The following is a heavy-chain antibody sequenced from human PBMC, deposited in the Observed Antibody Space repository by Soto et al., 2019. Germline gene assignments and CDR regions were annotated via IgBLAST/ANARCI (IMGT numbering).Heavy chain of an antibody. CDR3: ARLRDDYGDYVSFRYFDY. J-gene: IGHJ4*02. CDR1: GGSISSSNW. V-gene: IGHV4-4*02. CDR2: IYHSGST. D-gene: IGHD4-17*01. Sequence: QVQLQESGPGLVKPSGTLSLTCAVSGGSISSSNWWSWVRQPPGKGLEWIGEIYHSGSTNYNPSLKSRVTISVDKSKNQFSLKLSSVTAADTAVYYCARLRDDYGDYVSFRYFDYWGQGTLVTVSS.